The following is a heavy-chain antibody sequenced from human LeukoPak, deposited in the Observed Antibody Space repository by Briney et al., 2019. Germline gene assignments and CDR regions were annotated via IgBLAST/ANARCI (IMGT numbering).Heavy chain of an antibody. V-gene: IGHV1-69*13. CDR3: ARDLTGTKNFDY. CDR2: IIPIFGTA. D-gene: IGHD1-7*01. CDR1: GGTFSSYA. Sequence: SVTVSCKASGGTFSSYAISWVRQAPGQGLEWMGGIIPIFGTANYAQKFQGRVTITADESTSTAYMELSSLRSEDTAVYYCARDLTGTKNFDYWGQGTLVTVSS. J-gene: IGHJ4*02.